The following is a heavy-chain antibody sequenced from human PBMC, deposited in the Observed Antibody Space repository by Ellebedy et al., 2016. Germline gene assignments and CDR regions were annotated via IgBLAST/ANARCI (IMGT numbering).Heavy chain of an antibody. CDR1: GFTFSSYA. CDR3: ARDDAEGYLVHEDY. J-gene: IGHJ4*02. D-gene: IGHD1-1*01. V-gene: IGHV3-30-3*01. CDR2: ISYDGSNK. Sequence: GESLKISXAASGFTFSSYAMHWVRQAPGKGLEWVAVISYDGSNKYYADSVKGRFTISRDNSKNTLYLQMNSLRAEDTAVYYCARDDAEGYLVHEDYWGQGTLVTVSS.